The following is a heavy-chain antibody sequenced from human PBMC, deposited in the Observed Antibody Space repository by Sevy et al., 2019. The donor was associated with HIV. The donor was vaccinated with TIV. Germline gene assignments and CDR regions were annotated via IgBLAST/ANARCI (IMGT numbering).Heavy chain of an antibody. CDR1: GFTFSSYG. CDR3: AKVEMTYYDFWSGPDY. CDR2: ISYDGSNK. D-gene: IGHD3-3*01. J-gene: IGHJ4*02. Sequence: GGSLRRSCAASGFTFSSYGMHWVRQAPGKGLEWVAVISYDGSNKYYADSVKGRFTISRDNSKNTLYLQINSLRAEDTAVYYCAKVEMTYYDFWSGPDYWGQGTLVTVSS. V-gene: IGHV3-30*18.